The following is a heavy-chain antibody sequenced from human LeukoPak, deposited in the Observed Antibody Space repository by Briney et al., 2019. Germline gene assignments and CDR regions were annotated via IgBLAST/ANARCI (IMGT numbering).Heavy chain of an antibody. CDR3: ARLGGGHSSSWYDAFDI. J-gene: IGHJ3*02. CDR1: GFTFSSYA. D-gene: IGHD6-13*01. CDR2: ISGSGGST. V-gene: IGHV3-23*01. Sequence: PGGSLRLSCAASGFTFSSYAMSWVRQAPGKGLEWVSAISGSGGSTYYADSVKGRFTISRDNSKNTLYLQMNSLRAEDTAVYYCARLGGGHSSSWYDAFDIWGQGTMVTVSS.